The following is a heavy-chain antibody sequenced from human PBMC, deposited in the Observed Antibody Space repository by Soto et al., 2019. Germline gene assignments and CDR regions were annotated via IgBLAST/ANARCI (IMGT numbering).Heavy chain of an antibody. CDR1: GVSLTSGTYY. V-gene: IGHV4-31*03. J-gene: IGHJ4*02. Sequence: SEPLSLTCSVSGVSLTSGTYYWSWIRQHPGKGLEWIGYIFYSGSTDYNPSLKSRVNISVDTSKNQFSLKLSSVTAADTAVYYCASTEDFFDYWGQGTLVTVSS. CDR2: IFYSGST. CDR3: ASTEDFFDY.